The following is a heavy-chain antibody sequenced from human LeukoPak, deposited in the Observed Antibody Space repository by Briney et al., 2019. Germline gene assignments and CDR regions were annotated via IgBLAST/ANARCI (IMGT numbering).Heavy chain of an antibody. V-gene: IGHV3-23*01. J-gene: IGHJ4*02. CDR2: ISTSVDTT. CDR1: GFTFKNYA. CDR3: AKDVIQYGDYGYDY. Sequence: GGSLRLSCAASGFTFKNYAMSWVRQAPGKGLQWVSVISTSVDTTDYAESVKGRFTISRDNSKNTLYLQMNSLRVEDTAVYYCAKDVIQYGDYGYDYWGRGTLVTVSS. D-gene: IGHD4-17*01.